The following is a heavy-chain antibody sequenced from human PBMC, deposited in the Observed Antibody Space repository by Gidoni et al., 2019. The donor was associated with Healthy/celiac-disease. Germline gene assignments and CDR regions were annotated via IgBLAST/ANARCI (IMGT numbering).Heavy chain of an antibody. CDR1: GFTFSSYA. J-gene: IGHJ4*02. Sequence: QVQLVESGGGVVQPGRSLRLSCAASGFTFSSYAMHWVRQAPGKGLEWVAVISYDGSNKYYADSVKGRFTISRDNSKNTLYLQMNSLRAEDTAVYYCARDKEDWSSTSCYGYWGQGTLVTVSS. CDR2: ISYDGSNK. V-gene: IGHV3-30*04. CDR3: ARDKEDWSSTSCYGY. D-gene: IGHD2-2*01.